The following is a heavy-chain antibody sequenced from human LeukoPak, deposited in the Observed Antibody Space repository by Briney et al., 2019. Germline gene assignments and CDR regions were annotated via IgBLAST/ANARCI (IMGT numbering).Heavy chain of an antibody. V-gene: IGHV1-69*01. CDR2: IIPIFGTA. CDR3: ARYPDNWNYADINWFDP. Sequence: SVKVSCKASGGTFSSYAISWVRQAPGQGLEWMGGIIPIFGTANYAQKFQGRVTITADESTSTAYMELSSLRSEDTGVYYCARYPDNWNYADINWFDPWGQGTLVTVSS. J-gene: IGHJ5*02. CDR1: GGTFSSYA. D-gene: IGHD1-7*01.